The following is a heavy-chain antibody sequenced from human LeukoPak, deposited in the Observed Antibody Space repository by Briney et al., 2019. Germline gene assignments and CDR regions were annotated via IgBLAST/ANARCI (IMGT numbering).Heavy chain of an antibody. CDR2: ISGSGGST. Sequence: PGGSLRLSCAAPGFTFSSYAMSWVRQAPGKGLEWVSAISGSGGSTYYADSVKGRFTISRDNSKNTLYLQMNSLRAEDTAVYYCAKDQPPNYDFWSGYYTPYYYYGMDVWGQGTTVTVSS. CDR1: GFTFSSYA. CDR3: AKDQPPNYDFWSGYYTPYYYYGMDV. V-gene: IGHV3-23*01. D-gene: IGHD3-3*01. J-gene: IGHJ6*02.